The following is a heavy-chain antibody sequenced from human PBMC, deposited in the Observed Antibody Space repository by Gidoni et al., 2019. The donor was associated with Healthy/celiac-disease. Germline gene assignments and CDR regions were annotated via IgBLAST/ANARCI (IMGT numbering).Heavy chain of an antibody. D-gene: IGHD5-12*01. CDR3: AKDTIVATIEGYFDY. CDR1: GFTFSSYG. V-gene: IGHV3-30*18. J-gene: IGHJ4*02. Sequence: QVQLVESGGGVVQPGRSLRLSCAASGFTFSSYGMHWVRQAPGKGLEWVAVISYDGSNKYYADSVKGRFTISRDNSKNTLYLQMNSLRAEDTAVYYCAKDTIVATIEGYFDYWGQGTLVTVSS. CDR2: ISYDGSNK.